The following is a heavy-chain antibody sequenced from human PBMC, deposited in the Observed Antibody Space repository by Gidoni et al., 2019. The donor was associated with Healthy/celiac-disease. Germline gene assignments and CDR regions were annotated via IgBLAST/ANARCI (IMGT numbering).Heavy chain of an antibody. CDR1: GGSFSGYY. CDR2: INHSGST. Sequence: QVQLQQWGAGLLKPSETLSLTCAVYGGSFSGYYWSWIRQPPGKGLEWIGEINHSGSTNYNPSLKSRVTISVDTSKNQFSLKLSSVTAADTAVYYCARALAAAGTRSYGMDVWGQGTTVTVSS. V-gene: IGHV4-34*01. CDR3: ARALAAAGTRSYGMDV. D-gene: IGHD6-13*01. J-gene: IGHJ6*02.